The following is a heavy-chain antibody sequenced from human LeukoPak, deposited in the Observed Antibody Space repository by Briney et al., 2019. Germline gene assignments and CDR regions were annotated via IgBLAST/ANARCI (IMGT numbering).Heavy chain of an antibody. CDR1: GFTFSSYA. V-gene: IGHV3-30*04. CDR3: ARVSRSGYYHSYYSYMDV. J-gene: IGHJ6*03. Sequence: GGSLRLSCAASGFTFSSYAMHWVRQAPGKGLEWVAVISYDGSKKYYADYVKGRFTISRDNAKNSLYLQMNSLRAQDTAVYYCARVSRSGYYHSYYSYMDVWGKGTTVTISS. CDR2: ISYDGSKK. D-gene: IGHD3-22*01.